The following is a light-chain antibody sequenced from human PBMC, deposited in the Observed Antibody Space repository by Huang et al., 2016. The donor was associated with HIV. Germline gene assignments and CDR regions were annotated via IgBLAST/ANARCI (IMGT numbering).Light chain of an antibody. CDR1: QGIGNS. CDR3: QQYHEWPRT. CDR2: ETF. J-gene: IGKJ2*01. Sequence: ERVLTQSPGTLSVSPGERATLSCRTSQGIGNSLAWYQLKPGQAPRPRIYETFIRASECPARFSGGGSEIDFTLTISGLQSEDSAVYYCQQYHEWPRTFGQGTKVEIK. V-gene: IGKV3-15*01.